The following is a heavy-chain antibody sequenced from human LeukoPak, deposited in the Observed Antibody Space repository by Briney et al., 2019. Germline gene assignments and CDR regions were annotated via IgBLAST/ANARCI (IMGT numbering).Heavy chain of an antibody. CDR3: AKDRSTYCSSTSCYTGNA. J-gene: IGHJ5*02. CDR1: GFTFSSYA. CDR2: ISGSGGST. Sequence: PGGSLRLSCAASGFTFSSYAMSWVRQAPGKGLEWVSAISGSGGSTYYADSVKGRFTISRDNSKNTRYLQMNSLRAEDTAVYYCAKDRSTYCSSTSCYTGNAWGQGTLVTVSS. D-gene: IGHD2-2*02. V-gene: IGHV3-23*01.